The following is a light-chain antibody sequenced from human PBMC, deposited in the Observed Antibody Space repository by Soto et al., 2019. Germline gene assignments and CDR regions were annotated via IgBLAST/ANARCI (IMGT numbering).Light chain of an antibody. J-gene: IGLJ1*01. V-gene: IGLV2-14*01. Sequence: QSELTQPASVSGSPGQSITISCTGTSSDVGGYNSVSWYQQHPGKAPKLVIYDVGNRPSGVSDRFSGSKSGNTASLTISGLQAEDEADYYCSSYTSSSTYVFGAGTKVPVL. CDR1: SSDVGGYNS. CDR2: DVG. CDR3: SSYTSSSTYV.